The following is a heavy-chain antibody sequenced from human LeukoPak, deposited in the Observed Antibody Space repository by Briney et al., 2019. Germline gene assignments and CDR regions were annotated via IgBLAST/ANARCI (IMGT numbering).Heavy chain of an antibody. J-gene: IGHJ4*02. V-gene: IGHV1-8*03. Sequence: ASVKVSCKASGGTFTSYDINWVRQATGQGLEWMGWMNPNTGNTGYAQKFQGRVTISRNTSISTAYMELSNLRSDDTAVYYCARGASSGWYGLDYWGQGTLVTVST. CDR3: ARGASSGWYGLDY. CDR1: GGTFTSYD. CDR2: MNPNTGNT. D-gene: IGHD6-19*01.